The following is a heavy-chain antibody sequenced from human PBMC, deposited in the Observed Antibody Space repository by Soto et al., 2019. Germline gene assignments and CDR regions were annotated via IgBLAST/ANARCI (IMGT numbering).Heavy chain of an antibody. Sequence: GGSLRLSCAASGFTFSSYSMNWVRQAPGKGLEWVSSISSSSSYIYYADSVKGRFTISRDNAKNSLYLQMNSLRAEDTAVYYCARRVIIGYCSSTSCDTYDYWGQGTLVTVSS. CDR2: ISSSSSYI. D-gene: IGHD2-2*01. CDR3: ARRVIIGYCSSTSCDTYDY. V-gene: IGHV3-21*01. CDR1: GFTFSSYS. J-gene: IGHJ4*02.